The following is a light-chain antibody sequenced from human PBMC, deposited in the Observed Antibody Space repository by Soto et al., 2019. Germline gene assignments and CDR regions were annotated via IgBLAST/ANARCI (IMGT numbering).Light chain of an antibody. CDR3: QQSYNTLFT. V-gene: IGKV1-39*01. CDR2: AAS. J-gene: IGKJ3*01. Sequence: DIQMTQSPSSLSASVGDRVTITCRTGQSISTYLNWYQQKPGKAPKLLVYAASSLQSGVPSRFSGSGSGTDFALTISSLQPEDFATYYCQQSYNTLFTFGPGTKVDIK. CDR1: QSISTY.